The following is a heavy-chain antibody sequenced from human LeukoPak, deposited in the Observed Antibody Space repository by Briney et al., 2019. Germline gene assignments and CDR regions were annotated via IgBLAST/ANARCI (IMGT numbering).Heavy chain of an antibody. V-gene: IGHV4-39*01. CDR1: GGSISSSSYY. D-gene: IGHD6-19*01. Sequence: SETLSLTCTVSGGSISSSSYYWGWLRQPPGKGLEWLGSIYYSGGTYYNPSPKSRVTISVDTSKNQFSLKLSSVTAADTAVYYCARQERIAVAGTIVYWGQGTLVTVSS. CDR3: ARQERIAVAGTIVY. CDR2: IYYSGGT. J-gene: IGHJ4*02.